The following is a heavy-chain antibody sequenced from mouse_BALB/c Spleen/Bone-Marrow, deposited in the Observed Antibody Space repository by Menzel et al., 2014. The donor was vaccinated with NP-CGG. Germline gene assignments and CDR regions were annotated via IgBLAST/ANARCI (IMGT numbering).Heavy chain of an antibody. CDR1: GLTFSSFG. CDR3: ARKGAMITHYYAMDY. CDR2: ISNGSSTI. D-gene: IGHD2-4*01. Sequence: EVQRVESGGGLVQPGGSRKLSCAASGLTFSSFGMHWVRQAPEKGLEWVAYISNGSSTIYYADTVKGRFTISRDNPKNTLFLQMTSLRSEDTAMYYCARKGAMITHYYAMDYWGQRTSVTVSS. V-gene: IGHV5-17*02. J-gene: IGHJ4*01.